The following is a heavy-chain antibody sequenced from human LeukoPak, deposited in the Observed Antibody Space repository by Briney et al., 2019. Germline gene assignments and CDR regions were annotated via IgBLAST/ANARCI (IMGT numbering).Heavy chain of an antibody. V-gene: IGHV4-30-4*01. Sequence: SQTLSLTCNVSGGSISSGDKYWSWIRQPPGKGLGWIGYIYYSGSTYYNPSLKSRLTISVDTSENQFSLHLTSVTAADTAVYFCARVTRWAGLDFWGQGTLFTVSS. CDR2: IYYSGST. CDR1: GGSISSGDKY. CDR3: ARVTRWAGLDF. D-gene: IGHD2-21*02. J-gene: IGHJ4*02.